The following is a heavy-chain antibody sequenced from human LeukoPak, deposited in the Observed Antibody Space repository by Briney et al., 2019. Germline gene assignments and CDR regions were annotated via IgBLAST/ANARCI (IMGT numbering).Heavy chain of an antibody. CDR1: GYTFTSYG. J-gene: IGHJ4*02. D-gene: IGHD2-15*01. CDR2: ISAYNGNT. CDR3: ARASCSGGSCYYDY. Sequence: GASVKVSCKASGYTFTSYGINWVRQAPGQGLEWMGWISAYNGNTNYAQKLQGRVTMTTDTSTSTAYMELRSLRSDDTAVYYCARASCSGGSCYYDYWGQGTLVTVSS. V-gene: IGHV1-18*01.